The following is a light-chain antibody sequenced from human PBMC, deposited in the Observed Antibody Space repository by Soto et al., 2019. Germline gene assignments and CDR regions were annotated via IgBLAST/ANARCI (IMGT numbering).Light chain of an antibody. Sequence: DVVMTQSPLSLPVTLGQPASISCRSSQSLVYSDGNTYLNWCQQRPGQSPRRLIYKVSNRDSGVPDRFSGSGSGTDFTLKISRVEAEDVGVYYCMQGTYWPLTFGGGTQVAIK. CDR3: MQGTYWPLT. J-gene: IGKJ4*01. V-gene: IGKV2-30*01. CDR2: KVS. CDR1: QSLVYSDGNTY.